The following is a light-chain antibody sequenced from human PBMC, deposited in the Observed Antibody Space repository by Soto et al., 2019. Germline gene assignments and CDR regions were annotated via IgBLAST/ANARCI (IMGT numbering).Light chain of an antibody. V-gene: IGKV1-5*03. Sequence: DIQMTQSPSTLSASVGDRVTITGRASQSISSWLAWYQQKPGKAPKLLIYKASSLESGVPSRFSGSGSGTEFTLTISSLQPDDFATYYCQQWGAFGQGTKVEIK. J-gene: IGKJ1*01. CDR2: KAS. CDR1: QSISSW. CDR3: QQWGA.